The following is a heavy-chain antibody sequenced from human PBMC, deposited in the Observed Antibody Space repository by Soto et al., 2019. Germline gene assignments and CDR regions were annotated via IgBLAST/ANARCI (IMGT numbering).Heavy chain of an antibody. CDR3: AKPQIARHYYYGMEV. Sequence: QVQLVQCGAEVKKPGASMKVSCKASGYTFTSFYMHWVRQAPGQGLEWMGIINPSGTTTDYAQKFQGRVTMTRDTSTSTYYMELSSLTSEDTAAYYCAKPQIARHYYYGMEVWGQGTAVTVS. V-gene: IGHV1-46*01. J-gene: IGHJ6*02. CDR2: INPSGTTT. CDR1: GYTFTSFY.